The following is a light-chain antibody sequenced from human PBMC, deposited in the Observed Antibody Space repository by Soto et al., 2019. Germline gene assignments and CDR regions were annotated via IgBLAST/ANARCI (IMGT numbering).Light chain of an antibody. V-gene: IGKV1-5*03. J-gene: IGKJ1*01. CDR1: QTINNC. CDR3: QQYYDYST. Sequence: DIPMTQSPSTLSASVGDRVTITCRANQTINNCLAWYQQKPGEAPILLIYKVTSLETGVSARFSGGGSGTEFTLTINSLQPDDFATYYCQQYYDYSTFGQGTKVDVK. CDR2: KVT.